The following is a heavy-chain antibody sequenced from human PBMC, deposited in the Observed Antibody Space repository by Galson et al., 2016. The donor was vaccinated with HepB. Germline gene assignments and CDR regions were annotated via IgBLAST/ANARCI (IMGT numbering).Heavy chain of an antibody. Sequence: SETLSLTCAVSGVSVTSGNWWNWVRQTPGKGLEWIGEILHGGSTNYNPSLKSRVTILLDNSKNQVSLILNSVTAADTAVYYGARDQGEHTYAHDYWAQGILVTVSS. CDR2: ILHGGST. J-gene: IGHJ4*02. CDR1: GVSVTSGNW. D-gene: IGHD2-2*01. CDR3: ARDQGEHTYAHDY. V-gene: IGHV4-4*02.